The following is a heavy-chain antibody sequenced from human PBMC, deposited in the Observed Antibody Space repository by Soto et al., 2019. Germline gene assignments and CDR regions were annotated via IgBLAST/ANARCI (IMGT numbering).Heavy chain of an antibody. CDR1: GYSFASYW. V-gene: IGHV5-51*01. D-gene: IGHD2-2*01. Sequence: GESLKISCKGSGYSFASYWIGWVRQMPGKGLEWMGIIYPGDSETRYSPSFQGQVTISADKSISSAFLQWSSLKASDTAMYYCARGGQPLRNSFDRWGLRTLVTVSS. CDR2: IYPGDSET. J-gene: IGHJ5*02. CDR3: ARGGQPLRNSFDR.